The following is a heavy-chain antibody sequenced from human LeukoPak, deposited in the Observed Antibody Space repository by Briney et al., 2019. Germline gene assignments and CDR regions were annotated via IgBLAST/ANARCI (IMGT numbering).Heavy chain of an antibody. CDR3: AREGGSSSSADY. Sequence: ASVKVSCKASGYTLTDYYMHWVRQAPGQGLEWMGRINPNSGGTNYAQKFQGRVTMTRDTSISTVYMELSRLRSDDTAVYYCAREGGSSSSADYWGQGTLVTAAS. CDR2: INPNSGGT. D-gene: IGHD6-6*01. V-gene: IGHV1-2*06. CDR1: GYTLTDYY. J-gene: IGHJ4*02.